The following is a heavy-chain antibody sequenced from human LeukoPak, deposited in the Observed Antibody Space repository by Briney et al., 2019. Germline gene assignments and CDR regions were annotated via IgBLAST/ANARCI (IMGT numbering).Heavy chain of an antibody. D-gene: IGHD6-19*01. V-gene: IGHV3-21*01. CDR2: ISSSSSYI. CDR1: GFTFSSYS. CDR3: ARDRAGANAFDI. Sequence: GGSLRLSCAASGFTFSSYSMNWVRQAPGKGLEWVSSISSSSSYIYYADSVKGRFTISRDNAKNALYLQMNSLRAEDTAVYYCARDRAGANAFDIWGQGTMVTVSS. J-gene: IGHJ3*02.